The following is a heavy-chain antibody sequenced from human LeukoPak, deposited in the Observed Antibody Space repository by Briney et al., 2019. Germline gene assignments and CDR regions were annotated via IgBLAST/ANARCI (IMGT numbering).Heavy chain of an antibody. CDR2: FDPEDGET. Sequence: GASVKVSCKVSGYTLTELSMHWVRQAPGKGLEWMGGFDPEDGETIYAQKFQGRVTMTEGTSTDTAYMELSSLRSEDTAVYYCATRIAVADPGPEYFQHWGQGTLVTVSS. CDR1: GYTLTELS. D-gene: IGHD6-19*01. CDR3: ATRIAVADPGPEYFQH. J-gene: IGHJ1*01. V-gene: IGHV1-24*01.